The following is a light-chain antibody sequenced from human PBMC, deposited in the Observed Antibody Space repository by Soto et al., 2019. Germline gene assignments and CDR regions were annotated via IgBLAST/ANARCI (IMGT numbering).Light chain of an antibody. CDR1: QSISSY. Sequence: DIQMTQSPSSLSASVGDRVTITCRASQSISSYLNWYQQKPGKAPKLLIYAASSLQSGVPSRFSGSGSGTDFTLTISRLQPEDFATYYCQQSCSTPWTFGEATKLEIK. V-gene: IGKV1-39*01. CDR3: QQSCSTPWT. J-gene: IGKJ1*01. CDR2: AAS.